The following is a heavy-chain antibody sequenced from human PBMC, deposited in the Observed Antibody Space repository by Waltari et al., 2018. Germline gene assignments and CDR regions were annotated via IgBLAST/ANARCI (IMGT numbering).Heavy chain of an antibody. D-gene: IGHD6-6*01. Sequence: DVQLVESGGGLVTPGGSLRLSCAASGFTFSTYTMKWVRQAPGKGLEWVSSFSSTGAYIYHADSRRGRLTISRDNAKNSLSLQVNSLRADDTAVYYCAREGGRGSSSSDWFDSWGQGTLVTVSS. V-gene: IGHV3-21*01. CDR1: GFTFSTYT. CDR2: FSSTGAYI. CDR3: AREGGRGSSSSDWFDS. J-gene: IGHJ5*01.